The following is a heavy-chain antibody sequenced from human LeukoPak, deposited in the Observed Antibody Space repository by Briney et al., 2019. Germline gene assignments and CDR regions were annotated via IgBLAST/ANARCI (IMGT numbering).Heavy chain of an antibody. CDR3: ARGWDYYGSGSYYNWFDP. CDR2: IYYSGST. V-gene: IGHV4-59*01. J-gene: IGHJ5*02. CDR1: GGSISSYY. Sequence: PSETLSLTCTVSGGSISSYYWSWIRQPPGKGLEWIGYIYYSGSTNYNPSLKSRVTISVDTSKNQSSLKLSSVTAADTAVYYCARGWDYYGSGSYYNWFDPWGQGTLVTVSS. D-gene: IGHD3-10*01.